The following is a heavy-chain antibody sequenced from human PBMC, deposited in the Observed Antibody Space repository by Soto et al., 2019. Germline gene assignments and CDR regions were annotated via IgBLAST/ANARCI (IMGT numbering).Heavy chain of an antibody. CDR1: GYIFTGYY. CDR3: ARDPGGYVNWFDP. Sequence: ASVKVSCKASGYIFTGYYMHWVRQAPGQGLDWMGWISPHSGGTNYAQKFQGRVTMTRDTSISTVYMELNRLRSDDAAVYYCARDPGGYVNWFDPWGQGTLVTVSS. D-gene: IGHD5-12*01. J-gene: IGHJ5*02. CDR2: ISPHSGGT. V-gene: IGHV1-2*02.